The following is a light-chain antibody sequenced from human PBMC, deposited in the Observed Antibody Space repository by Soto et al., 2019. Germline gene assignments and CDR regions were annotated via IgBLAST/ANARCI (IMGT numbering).Light chain of an antibody. CDR3: SSYTSSSKL. J-gene: IGLJ1*01. CDR1: SSDVGGYNY. V-gene: IGLV2-14*01. CDR2: EVS. Sequence: QSVLTQPASVSGSPGQSITISCTGTSSDVGGYNYVSWYQQHPGKAPKLMIYEVSNRPSGVSNRFSGSKSGNMASLTISGLQAEDEADYYCSSYTSSSKLFGTGTKVTVL.